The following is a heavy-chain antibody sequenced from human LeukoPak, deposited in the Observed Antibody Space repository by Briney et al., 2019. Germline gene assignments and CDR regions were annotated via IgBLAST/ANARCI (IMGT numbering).Heavy chain of an antibody. CDR2: INGDGTIT. D-gene: IGHD1-26*01. J-gene: IGHJ3*02. CDR1: GFIFSQFW. CDR3: ARALPSPLYSGSYADAFDI. Sequence: GGSLRLSCAGSGFIFSQFWMRWVRQVPGRGLVWVSRINGDGTITNYADSVKGRFAVSRDNAKNSLYLQMNSLRAEDTAVYYCARALPSPLYSGSYADAFDIWGQGTMVTVSS. V-gene: IGHV3-74*01.